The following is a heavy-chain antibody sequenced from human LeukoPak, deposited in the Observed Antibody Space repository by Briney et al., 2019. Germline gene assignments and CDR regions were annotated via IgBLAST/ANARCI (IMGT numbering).Heavy chain of an antibody. J-gene: IGHJ4*02. CDR3: ARDTTVGY. D-gene: IGHD1-14*01. Sequence: GASVKVPCKASGGTFSSYTISWVRQAPGQGLEWMGRIIPILGIANYAQKFQGRVTITADKSTSTAYMELSSLRSEDAAVYYCARDTTVGYWGQGTLVTVSS. CDR2: IIPILGIA. V-gene: IGHV1-69*04. CDR1: GGTFSSYT.